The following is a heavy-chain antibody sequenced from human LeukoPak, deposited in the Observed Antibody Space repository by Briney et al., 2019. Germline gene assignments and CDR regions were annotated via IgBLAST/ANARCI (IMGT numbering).Heavy chain of an antibody. D-gene: IGHD5-18*01. CDR2: LFDSVNT. V-gene: IGHV4-59*11. CDR3: ATIKRGSIFGYFDF. CDR1: GGSISSHY. J-gene: IGHJ4*02. Sequence: SGTLSLTCTVSGGSISSHYWSWIRQPPGKGLEWIAYLFDSVNTKDNPSLQSRLTLSADASKNQFSLRLSSVTAADTAVYYCATIKRGSIFGYFDFWGQGIKVTVSS.